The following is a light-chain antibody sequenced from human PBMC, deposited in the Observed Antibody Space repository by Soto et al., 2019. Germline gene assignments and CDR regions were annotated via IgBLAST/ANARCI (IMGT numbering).Light chain of an antibody. CDR3: SSYTSSSTLSYV. J-gene: IGLJ1*01. V-gene: IGLV2-14*01. CDR2: EVS. Sequence: QSALTQLASVSGSPGQSITISCTGTSSDVGGYNYVSWYQQHPGKAPKLMIYEVSNRPSGVSNRFSGSKSGNTASLTISGLQAEDEADYYCSSYTSSSTLSYVFGTGTKLTVL. CDR1: SSDVGGYNY.